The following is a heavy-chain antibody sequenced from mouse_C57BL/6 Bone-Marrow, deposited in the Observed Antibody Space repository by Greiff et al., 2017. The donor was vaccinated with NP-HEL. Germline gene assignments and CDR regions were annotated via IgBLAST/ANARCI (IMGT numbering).Heavy chain of an antibody. CDR3: ARRGNYLYYFDY. V-gene: IGHV7-3*01. CDR2: IRNKANGYTT. J-gene: IGHJ2*01. Sequence: EVKLMESGGGLVQPGGSLSLSCAASGFTFTDYYMSWVRQPPGTALEWLGFIRNKANGYTTEYSASVKGRFTISRDNSQSILYLQMNALRAEDSATYYGARRGNYLYYFDYWGKGTTLTVSS. CDR1: GFTFTDYY. D-gene: IGHD2-1*01.